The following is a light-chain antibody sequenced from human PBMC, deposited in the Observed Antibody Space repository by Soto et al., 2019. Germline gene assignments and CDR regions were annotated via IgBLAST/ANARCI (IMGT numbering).Light chain of an antibody. Sequence: DIQMTQSPSTLSASAGDRVTITCRASQSVTNWLAWYQHKPGKAPKLLIYDASNLESGVPSRFSGSGSGTEFTLTISSLQPDDSATYYCQQYNGYSGSFGQGTKVDIK. CDR2: DAS. CDR1: QSVTNW. V-gene: IGKV1-5*01. CDR3: QQYNGYSGS. J-gene: IGKJ1*01.